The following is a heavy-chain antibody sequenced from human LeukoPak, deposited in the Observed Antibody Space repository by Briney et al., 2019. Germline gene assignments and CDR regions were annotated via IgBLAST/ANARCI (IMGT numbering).Heavy chain of an antibody. CDR3: ALTIFGVVSKVPGAFDI. CDR1: GGTFSSYA. Sequence: ASVKVSCKASGGTFSSYAISWVRQAPGQGLEWMGGIIPISGTANYAQKFQGRVTITADESTSTAYMELSSLRSEDTAVYYCALTIFGVVSKVPGAFDIWGQGTMVTVSS. J-gene: IGHJ3*02. CDR2: IIPISGTA. V-gene: IGHV1-69*13. D-gene: IGHD3-3*01.